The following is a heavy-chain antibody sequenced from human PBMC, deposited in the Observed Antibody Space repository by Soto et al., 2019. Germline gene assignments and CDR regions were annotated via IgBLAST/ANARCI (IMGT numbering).Heavy chain of an antibody. D-gene: IGHD6-13*01. CDR2: IWYDGSNK. CDR3: ARDHIALDY. V-gene: IGHV3-33*01. Sequence: QVQLVESGGGVVQPGRSLRLSCAASGSTFSSYGMHWVRQAPGKGLEWVAVIWYDGSNKYYADSVKGRFTISRDNSKKTVYLQMNSRRAEDTAVYYCARDHIALDYWGQGTQVTVSS. J-gene: IGHJ4*02. CDR1: GSTFSSYG.